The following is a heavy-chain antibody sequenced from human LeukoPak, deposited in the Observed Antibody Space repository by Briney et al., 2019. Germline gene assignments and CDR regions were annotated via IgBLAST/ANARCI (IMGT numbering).Heavy chain of an antibody. J-gene: IGHJ6*02. V-gene: IGHV1-2*02. Sequence: ASVKVSCKASGYTFTGYYMHWVRQAPGQGLEWMGWINPNSGGTNYAQKFQGRVTMTRDTSIRTAYMELSRLRSDDTAVYYCARGGPPPYYYYYGMDVWGQGTTVTVSS. CDR3: ARGGPPPYYYYYGMDV. CDR1: GYTFTGYY. CDR2: INPNSGGT.